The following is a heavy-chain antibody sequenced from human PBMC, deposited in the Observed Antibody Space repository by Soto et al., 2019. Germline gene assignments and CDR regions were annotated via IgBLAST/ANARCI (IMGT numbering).Heavy chain of an antibody. V-gene: IGHV3-53*01. CDR3: ASFHDHYDASSGHFLPL. Sequence: EVQLVESGGGLIQPGGSLRLSCAASGFIVSNNYMTWVRQAPGRGLEWVSVLYSGGSTFYVDSVKGRFTISRDNSKNTLSLHMNCLRAADTAVYYCASFHDHYDASSGHFLPLWGQGTMVTVSS. CDR1: GFIVSNNY. D-gene: IGHD3-22*01. J-gene: IGHJ3*01. CDR2: LYSGGST.